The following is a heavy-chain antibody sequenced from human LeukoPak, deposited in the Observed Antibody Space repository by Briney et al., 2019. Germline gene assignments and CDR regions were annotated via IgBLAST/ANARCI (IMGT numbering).Heavy chain of an antibody. V-gene: IGHV1-24*01. CDR3: ATAGDYYDSSGYRIHYFDY. J-gene: IGHJ4*02. D-gene: IGHD3-22*01. CDR1: GYTLTELS. CDR2: FDPEDGET. Sequence: ASVKVSCKVSGYTLTELSMHWVRQAPGKGLEWMGGFDPEDGETIYAQKFQGRVTMTEDTSTDTAYMELSSLRSEDTAVYYCATAGDYYDSSGYRIHYFDYWGQGTLVTVSS.